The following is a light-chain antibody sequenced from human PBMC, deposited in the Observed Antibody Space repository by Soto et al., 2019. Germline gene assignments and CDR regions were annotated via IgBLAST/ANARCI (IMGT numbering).Light chain of an antibody. CDR1: QSVSSN. Sequence: EIVMTQSPGTLSVSPGERATLSCRASQSVSSNLAWYQQKPGQAPRLLIYGASTRATGIPARFSGSGSGTEFTLTISSLQSADFAVYFCQQYNDWPPYTFGQGTKLEIK. V-gene: IGKV3-15*01. J-gene: IGKJ2*01. CDR2: GAS. CDR3: QQYNDWPPYT.